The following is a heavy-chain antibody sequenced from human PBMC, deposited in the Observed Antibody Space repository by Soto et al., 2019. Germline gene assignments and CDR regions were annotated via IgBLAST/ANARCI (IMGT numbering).Heavy chain of an antibody. Sequence: PRLSCAASGFTFSDYYMSWIRQAPGKGLEWVSYISSSGSTIYYADSVKGRFTISRDNAKNSLYLQMNSLRAEDTAVYYCARGRSPAAPFDYWGQGTLVTVSS. CDR1: GFTFSDYY. J-gene: IGHJ4*02. CDR3: ARGRSPAAPFDY. CDR2: ISSSGSTI. D-gene: IGHD2-15*01. V-gene: IGHV3-11*01.